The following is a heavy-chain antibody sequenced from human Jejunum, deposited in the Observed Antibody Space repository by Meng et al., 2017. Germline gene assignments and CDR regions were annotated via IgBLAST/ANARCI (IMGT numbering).Heavy chain of an antibody. CDR1: GGSISSGDYY. Sequence: QVQLQESGPVLGKPSQTLSLTCTVSGGSISSGDYYWSWIRQPPGKGLEWIGYIYYSGSTYYNPSLKSRVTISVDTSKNQFSLKLSSVTAADTAVYYCARDRTTGRYFDYWGQGTLVTVSS. CDR2: IYYSGST. V-gene: IGHV4-30-4*01. J-gene: IGHJ4*02. CDR3: ARDRTTGRYFDY. D-gene: IGHD4-11*01.